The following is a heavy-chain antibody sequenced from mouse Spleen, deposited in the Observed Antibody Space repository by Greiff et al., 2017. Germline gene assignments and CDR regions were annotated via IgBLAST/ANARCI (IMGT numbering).Heavy chain of an antibody. Sequence: EVKLEESGPSLVKPSQTLSLTCSVTGDSITSGYWNWIRKFPGNKLEYMGYISYSGSTYYNPSLKSRISITRDTSKNQYYLQLNSVTTEDTATYYCVSAYGSSDGGAYWGQGTLGTVSA. D-gene: IGHD1-1*01. V-gene: IGHV3-8*02. CDR3: VSAYGSSDGGAY. CDR2: ISYSGST. CDR1: GDSITSGY. J-gene: IGHJ3*01.